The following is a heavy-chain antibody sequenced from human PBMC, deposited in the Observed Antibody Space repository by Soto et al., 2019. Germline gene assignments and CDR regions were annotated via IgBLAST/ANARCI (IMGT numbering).Heavy chain of an antibody. CDR3: AKDRYFDWLFAV. V-gene: IGHV3-23*01. J-gene: IGHJ4*02. D-gene: IGHD3-9*01. Sequence: EVPLLESGGGLLQPGGSLRLSCAASGFTFSSYAMRWVRQAPRPGQEWLSAISGSGGSTYYADSVTSRFTISRDNSKNTLYLQMNSLRAEDTAVYYCAKDRYFDWLFAVWGQGTLVTVSS. CDR2: ISGSGGST. CDR1: GFTFSSYA.